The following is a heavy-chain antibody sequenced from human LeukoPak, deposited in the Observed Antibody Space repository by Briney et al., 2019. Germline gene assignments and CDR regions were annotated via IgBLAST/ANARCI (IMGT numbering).Heavy chain of an antibody. D-gene: IGHD1-26*01. J-gene: IGHJ1*01. CDR3: ARVEVGADDFDYFQH. CDR1: GGSISSYY. V-gene: IGHV4-59*01. Sequence: SETLSLTCTVSGGSISSYYWSWIRQPPGKGLEWIGYIHYSGSTNYNPSLKSRVTISVDTSKNQFSLKLSSVTAADTAVYYCARVEVGADDFDYFQHWGQGTLVTVSS. CDR2: IHYSGST.